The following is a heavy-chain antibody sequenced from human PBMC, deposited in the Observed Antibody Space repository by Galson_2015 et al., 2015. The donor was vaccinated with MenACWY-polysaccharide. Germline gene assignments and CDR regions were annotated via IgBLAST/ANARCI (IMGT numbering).Heavy chain of an antibody. D-gene: IGHD3-3*01. CDR2: INSDETST. CDR1: EFDFSTYW. CDR3: ARGHYDLWSGYRHYYFGLDV. Sequence: SLRLSCAASEFDFSTYWMHWVRQVPGKGPVWVSRINSDETSTSYADSVKGRFSISRDNAKSTLYLQMNSLGAEDTAVYYCARGHYDLWSGYRHYYFGLDVWGQGTTVTVSS. V-gene: IGHV3-74*01. J-gene: IGHJ6*01.